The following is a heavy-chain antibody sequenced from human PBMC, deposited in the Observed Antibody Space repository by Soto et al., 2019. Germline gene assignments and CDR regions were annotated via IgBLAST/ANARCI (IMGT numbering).Heavy chain of an antibody. CDR1: GFTFSSYG. Sequence: GGSLRLSCAASGFTFSSYGMHWVRQAPGKGLEWVAVISYDGSNKYYADSVKGRFTISRDNSKNTLYLQMNSLRAEDTAVYYCAKDLPEYCSGGSCYGEYGIDVWGQGTMLTVSS. V-gene: IGHV3-30*18. J-gene: IGHJ6*02. CDR2: ISYDGSNK. CDR3: AKDLPEYCSGGSCYGEYGIDV. D-gene: IGHD2-15*01.